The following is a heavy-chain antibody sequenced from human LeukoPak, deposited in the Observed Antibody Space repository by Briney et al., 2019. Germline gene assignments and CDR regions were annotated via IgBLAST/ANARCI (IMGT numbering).Heavy chain of an antibody. V-gene: IGHV4-31*03. J-gene: IGHJ6*02. CDR3: ARMGIFGVVSYYYYGMDV. Sequence: PSETLSLTCTVSGGSISSGGYYWSWIRQHPGKGLEWIGYFYYSGSTYYNPSLKSRVTISVDTSKNQFSLKLSSVTAADTAVYYCARMGIFGVVSYYYYGMDVWGQGTTVTVSS. D-gene: IGHD3-3*01. CDR2: FYYSGST. CDR1: GGSISSGGYY.